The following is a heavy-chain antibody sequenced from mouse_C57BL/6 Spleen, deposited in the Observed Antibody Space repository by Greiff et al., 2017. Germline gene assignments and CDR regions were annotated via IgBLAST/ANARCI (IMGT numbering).Heavy chain of an antibody. J-gene: IGHJ1*03. Sequence: EVQLQQSGPELVKPGASVKIPCKASGYTFTDYNMDWVKQSHGKSLEWIGDINPNNGGTIYNQKFKGKASLTVDKSSSTAYMELRSRTSEDTAVYYCARSYYGSIYWYFEVWGTGTTVTVSS. D-gene: IGHD1-1*01. V-gene: IGHV1-18*01. CDR2: INPNNGGT. CDR1: GYTFTDYN. CDR3: ARSYYGSIYWYFEV.